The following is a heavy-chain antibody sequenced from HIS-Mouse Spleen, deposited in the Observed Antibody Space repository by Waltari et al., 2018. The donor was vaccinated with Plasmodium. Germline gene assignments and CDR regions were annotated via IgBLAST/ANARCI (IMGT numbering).Heavy chain of an antibody. D-gene: IGHD6-13*01. V-gene: IGHV1-2*02. CDR2: INPNSGGT. J-gene: IGHJ1*01. Sequence: QVQLVQSGAEVKKPGASVKVSCKASGYTFTVYYMHSVRQPPGQGLEWMGWINPNSGGTNYAQKFQGRVTMTRDTSISTAYMELSRLRSDDTAVYYCARVLGYKAAAGTFVEYFQHWGQGTLVTVSS. CDR1: GYTFTVYY. CDR3: ARVLGYKAAAGTFVEYFQH.